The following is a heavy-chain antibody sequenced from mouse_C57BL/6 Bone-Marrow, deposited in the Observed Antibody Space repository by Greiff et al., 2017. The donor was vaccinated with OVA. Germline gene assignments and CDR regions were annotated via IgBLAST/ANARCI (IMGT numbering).Heavy chain of an antibody. V-gene: IGHV1-80*01. J-gene: IGHJ1*03. CDR2: IYPGDGDT. CDR3: ARRYGSSRYWYFDV. D-gene: IGHD1-1*01. Sequence: QVQLQQSGAELVKPGASVKISCKASGYAFSSYWMNWVKQRPGKGLEWIGQIYPGDGDTNYNGKFKGKATLTADKSSSTAYMQLSSLTSEDSAVYFCARRYGSSRYWYFDVWGTGTTVTVSS. CDR1: GYAFSSYW.